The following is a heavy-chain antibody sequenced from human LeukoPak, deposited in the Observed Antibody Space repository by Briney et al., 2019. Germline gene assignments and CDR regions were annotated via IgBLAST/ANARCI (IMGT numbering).Heavy chain of an antibody. V-gene: IGHV3-23*01. CDR3: AKARKYSSGYLGDFDY. CDR1: GFTFSSYA. Sequence: GGSLRLSCAASGFTFSSYAMSWVRQAPGKGLEWVSAISGSGGSTYYADSVKGRFTISRDNSKNTLYLQMNSLRAEDTAVYYCAKARKYSSGYLGDFDYWGQGTLVTVSS. CDR2: ISGSGGST. D-gene: IGHD6-19*01. J-gene: IGHJ4*02.